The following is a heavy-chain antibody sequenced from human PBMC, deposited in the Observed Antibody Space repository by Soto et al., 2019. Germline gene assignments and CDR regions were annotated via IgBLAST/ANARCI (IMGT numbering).Heavy chain of an antibody. V-gene: IGHV4-59*01. CDR2: IYDSGNT. CDR3: ARGGGKYYYESSGHSNHAMDV. Sequence: PSETLSLTCTVSVGPIRCSCWSWLRQPPGKGLEWIGYIYDSGNTDYNPSLKSRVTISVDTSKNQFSLKLSSVTTADTAVYYCARGGGKYYYESSGHSNHAMDVWGQGTTVTVSS. CDR1: VGPIRCSC. J-gene: IGHJ6*02. D-gene: IGHD3-22*01.